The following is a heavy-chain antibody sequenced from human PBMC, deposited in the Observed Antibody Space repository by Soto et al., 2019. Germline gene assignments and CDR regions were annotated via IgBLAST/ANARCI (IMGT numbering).Heavy chain of an antibody. D-gene: IGHD6-13*01. CDR1: GGSISSSSYY. V-gene: IGHV4-39*01. CDR3: ARQKAAALPAEYFQH. Sequence: ASETLSLTCTVSGGSISSSSYYWGWIRQPPGKGLEWIGSIYYSGSTYYNPSLKSRVTISVDTSKNQFSLKLSSVTAADTAVYYCARQKAAALPAEYFQHWGQGTLVTVSS. CDR2: IYYSGST. J-gene: IGHJ1*01.